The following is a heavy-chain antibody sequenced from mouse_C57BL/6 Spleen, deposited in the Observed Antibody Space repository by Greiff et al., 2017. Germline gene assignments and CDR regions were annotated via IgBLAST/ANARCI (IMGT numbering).Heavy chain of an antibody. CDR1: GYTFTSYW. CDR3: ARDYGSSYKAWFAY. CDR2: IDPSDSYT. D-gene: IGHD1-1*01. J-gene: IGHJ3*01. V-gene: IGHV1-50*01. Sequence: QVQLQQPGAELVKPGASVKLSCKASGYTFTSYWMQWVKQRPGQGLEWIGEIDPSDSYTNYNQKFKGKATLTVDTSSSTAYMQLSSLTSEDSAVYYWARDYGSSYKAWFAYWGQGTLVTVSA.